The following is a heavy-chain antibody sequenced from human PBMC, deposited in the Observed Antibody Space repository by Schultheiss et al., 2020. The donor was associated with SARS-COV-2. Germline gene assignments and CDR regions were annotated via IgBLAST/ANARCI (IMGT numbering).Heavy chain of an antibody. J-gene: IGHJ4*02. D-gene: IGHD6-13*01. CDR3: ARGGDSTDPFDY. Sequence: ASVKVSCKASGYTFTSYYMHWVRQAPGQGLEWMGGFDPEDGETIYAQKFQGRVTMTEDTSTDTAYMELSSLRSEDTAVYYCARGGDSTDPFDYWGQGTLVTVSS. V-gene: IGHV1-24*01. CDR2: FDPEDGET. CDR1: GYTFTSYY.